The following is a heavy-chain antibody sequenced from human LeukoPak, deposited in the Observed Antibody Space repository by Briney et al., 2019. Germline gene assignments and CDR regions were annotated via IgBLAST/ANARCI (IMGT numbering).Heavy chain of an antibody. J-gene: IGHJ6*02. CDR3: AKDFLYSYGSYGMDV. V-gene: IGHV3-30*18. D-gene: IGHD5-18*01. Sequence: GGSLRLSWAASGFTFSSYGMHWVRQAPGKGLEWVAVISYDGSNKYYADSVKGRFTISRDNSKNTLYLQMNSLRAEDTAVYYCAKDFLYSYGSYGMDVWGQGTTVTVSS. CDR2: ISYDGSNK. CDR1: GFTFSSYG.